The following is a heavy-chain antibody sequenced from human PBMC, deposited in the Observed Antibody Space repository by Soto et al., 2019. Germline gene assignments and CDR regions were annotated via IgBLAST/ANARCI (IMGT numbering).Heavy chain of an antibody. CDR3: ARDQQGAYRYGFYYYGMDV. V-gene: IGHV4-61*01. CDR1: GGSISSGSCY. Sequence: SETLSLTCTVSGGSISSGSCYWSWIRKPPGKGLEWIGYIYYSGSTNYNPSLKSRVTISVDTSKNQFSLKLSSVTAADTAVYYCARDQQGAYRYGFYYYGMDVWGQGTTVTVSS. D-gene: IGHD5-18*01. CDR2: IYYSGST. J-gene: IGHJ6*02.